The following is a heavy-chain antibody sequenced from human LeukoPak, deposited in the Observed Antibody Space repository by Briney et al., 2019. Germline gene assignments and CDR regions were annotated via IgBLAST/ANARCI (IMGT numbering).Heavy chain of an antibody. CDR3: ATSRQKCTVGSCYSEWFDP. Sequence: GSSVKVSCKASGGTFSSYAISWVRQAPGQGLEWMGRIIPMLGIANYAQKFQGRVTITADKSTSTAYMELSSLRSEDTAVYYCATSRQKCTVGSCYSEWFDPWGQGTLVTVSS. CDR2: IIPMLGIA. D-gene: IGHD2-15*01. J-gene: IGHJ5*02. V-gene: IGHV1-69*04. CDR1: GGTFSSYA.